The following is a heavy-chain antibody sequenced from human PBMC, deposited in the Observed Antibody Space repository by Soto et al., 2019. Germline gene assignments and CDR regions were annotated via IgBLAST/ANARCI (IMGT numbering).Heavy chain of an antibody. CDR2: ISSGSSTI. Sequence: GGSLRLSCAASGFTFSSYSMNWVRQAPGKGLEWVSYISSGSSTIYYADSVKGRFTISRDNAKDSLYLQMDSLRAEDTAVYYATRSAYMDVWGTGTTVTVSS. CDR1: GFTFSSYS. V-gene: IGHV3-48*01. CDR3: TRSAYMDV. J-gene: IGHJ6*03. D-gene: IGHD2-2*01.